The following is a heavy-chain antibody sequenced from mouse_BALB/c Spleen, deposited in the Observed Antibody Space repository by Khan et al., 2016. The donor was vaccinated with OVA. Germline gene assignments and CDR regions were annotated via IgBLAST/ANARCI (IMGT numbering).Heavy chain of an antibody. V-gene: IGHV2-2*02. Sequence: QVQLQQSGPGLVQPSQSLSITCTVSGFSLSTYGVHWVRQSPGKGLEWLGVIWSGGSTDYSAAFLSRLSISNDNSKSQVFFKMNSLQANDTAIYYCARNYDYDEGLTYWGQGTLVTVSA. J-gene: IGHJ3*01. CDR2: IWSGGST. CDR3: ARNYDYDEGLTY. D-gene: IGHD2-4*01. CDR1: GFSLSTYG.